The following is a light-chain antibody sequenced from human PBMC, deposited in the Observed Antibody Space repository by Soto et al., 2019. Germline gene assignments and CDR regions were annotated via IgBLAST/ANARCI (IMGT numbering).Light chain of an antibody. CDR1: QSIRTY. J-gene: IGKJ4*01. V-gene: IGKV3-11*01. CDR3: QQRGYWPPLT. Sequence: EIVLTQSPATLSLSPGERATLSCRASQSIRTYLAWYQQKPGQAPRLLIHDASNRSTSVPARFSGSGSGTDFTLTISSLEPEDVAVYYCQQRGYWPPLTFGGGTKVEI. CDR2: DAS.